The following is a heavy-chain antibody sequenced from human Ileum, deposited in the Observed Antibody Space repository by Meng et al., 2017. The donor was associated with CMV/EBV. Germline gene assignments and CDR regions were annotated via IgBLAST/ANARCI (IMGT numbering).Heavy chain of an antibody. CDR1: GFTFSSYA. J-gene: IGHJ4*02. D-gene: IGHD3-10*01. CDR3: AKKVVSGWFGELSFDY. CDR2: ISGSGGST. V-gene: IGHV3-23*01. Sequence: SCAASGFTFSSYAMSWVRQAPGKGLEWVSAISGSGGSTYYADSVKGRFTISRDNSKNTLYLQMNSLRAEDTAVYYCAKKVVSGWFGELSFDYWGQGTLVTVSS.